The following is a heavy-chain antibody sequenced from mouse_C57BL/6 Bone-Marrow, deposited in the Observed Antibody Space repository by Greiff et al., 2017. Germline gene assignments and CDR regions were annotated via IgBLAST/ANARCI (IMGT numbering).Heavy chain of an antibody. V-gene: IGHV1-82*01. CDR1: GYAFSSSW. Sequence: LQESGPELVKPGASVKISCKASGYAFSSSWMNWVKQRPGKGLEWIGRIYPGDGDTNYNGKFKGKATLTADKSSSTAYMQLSSLTSEDSAVYFCAPYDGYFYFDYWGQGTTLTVSS. CDR3: APYDGYFYFDY. D-gene: IGHD2-3*01. CDR2: IYPGDGDT. J-gene: IGHJ2*01.